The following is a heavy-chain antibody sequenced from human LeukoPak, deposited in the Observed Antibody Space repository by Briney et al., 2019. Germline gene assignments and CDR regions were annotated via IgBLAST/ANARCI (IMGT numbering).Heavy chain of an antibody. J-gene: IGHJ4*02. Sequence: GSSVKVSCKASGYTFSSYDINWVRQATGQGLEWMGWMNPNSANTGYAQKFQGRVTMTRNTSISTAYMDLSSLRSEDTAVYYCARRYCSSTSCHYFDYWGQGTLVTVSS. CDR1: GYTFSSYD. CDR2: MNPNSANT. D-gene: IGHD2-2*01. V-gene: IGHV1-8*01. CDR3: ARRYCSSTSCHYFDY.